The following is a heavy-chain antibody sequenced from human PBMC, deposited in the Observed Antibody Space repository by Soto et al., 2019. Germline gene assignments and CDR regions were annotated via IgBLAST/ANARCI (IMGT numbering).Heavy chain of an antibody. J-gene: IGHJ4*02. CDR2: IYYGGST. CDR1: GGSISSGDYS. D-gene: IGHD3-10*01. Sequence: QLQLQESGSGLVKPSQTLSLTCAVSGGSISSGDYSWNWIRQPPGKVLEWIGYIYYGGSTYYNPSLQSRVTMSVDRSRNQFSLKLNSVTAADTAVYNCARVRRESDHSGPVDYWGQGTLVTVSS. V-gene: IGHV4-30-2*01. CDR3: ARVRRESDHSGPVDY.